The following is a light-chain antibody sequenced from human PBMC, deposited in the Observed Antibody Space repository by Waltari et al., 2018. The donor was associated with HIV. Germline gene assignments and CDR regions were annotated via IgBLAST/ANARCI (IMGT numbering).Light chain of an antibody. CDR3: QQYHRVPYT. CDR1: QSVGSSS. CDR2: GVS. Sequence: EIVLTQSPGTLSLSPGERATLSCRASQSVGSSSLAWFQHKPGQAPRLLLYGVSTRATGIPDRFSGSGSGTDFTLTISTLQAEDVAVYYCQQYHRVPYTFGQGTKLQIK. J-gene: IGKJ2*01. V-gene: IGKV3-20*01.